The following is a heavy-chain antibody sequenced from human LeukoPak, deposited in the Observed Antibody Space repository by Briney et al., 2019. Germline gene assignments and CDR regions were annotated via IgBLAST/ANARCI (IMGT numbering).Heavy chain of an antibody. CDR3: ARVYGDDSSGRPHDY. V-gene: IGHV1-18*01. CDR1: GYTFTSYG. CDR2: ISAHNGNT. Sequence: ASVKVSCKASGYTFTSYGISWVRQAPGQGLEWMGWISAHNGNTNYAQKLQGRVTMTTDTSTSTAYMELRSLRSDDTAVYYCARVYGDDSSGRPHDYWGQGTLVTVSS. J-gene: IGHJ4*02. D-gene: IGHD3-22*01.